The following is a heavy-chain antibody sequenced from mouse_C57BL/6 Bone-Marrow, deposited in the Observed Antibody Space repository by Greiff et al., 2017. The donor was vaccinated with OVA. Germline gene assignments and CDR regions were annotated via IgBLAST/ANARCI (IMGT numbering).Heavy chain of an antibody. CDR3: ARGGLWYPYYFDY. CDR2: IYYSGTI. J-gene: IGHJ2*01. D-gene: IGHD2-1*01. Sequence: DVQLVESGPGLVKPSQTVFLTCTVTGISITTGNYRWSWIRQFPGHKLEWIGYIYYSGTITYTPSLTSRTTITSETPKNQFCLEMNSLTAEDTATCYCARGGLWYPYYFDYGGQGTTLTVSS. CDR1: GISITTGNYR. V-gene: IGHV3-5*01.